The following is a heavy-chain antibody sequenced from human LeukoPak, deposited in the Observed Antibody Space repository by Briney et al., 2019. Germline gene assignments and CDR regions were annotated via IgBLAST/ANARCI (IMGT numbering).Heavy chain of an antibody. CDR2: IYYSGST. V-gene: IGHV4-39*07. CDR3: ARDRAYYYYYMDV. CDR1: GGSISSSSHS. J-gene: IGHJ6*03. Sequence: KSSETLSLTCSVSGGSISSSSHSWGWIRQSPGKGLEWIGSIYYSGSTFYNPSLKSRVTISVDRSKNQFSLKLSSVTAADTAVFYCARDRAYYYYYMDVWGKGTTVTVSS.